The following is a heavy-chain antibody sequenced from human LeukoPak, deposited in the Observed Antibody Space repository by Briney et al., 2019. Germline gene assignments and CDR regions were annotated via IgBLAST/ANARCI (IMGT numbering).Heavy chain of an antibody. CDR3: ARFKGIAAAGTDWFDP. J-gene: IGHJ5*02. CDR2: IDPSDSYT. CDR1: GYSFTSYW. D-gene: IGHD6-13*01. V-gene: IGHV5-10-1*01. Sequence: GESLKISCKGSGYSFTSYWISWVRQMPGKGLEWMGRIDPSDSYTNYSPSFQGHVTISADKSISTAYLQWSSLKASDTAMYYCARFKGIAAAGTDWFDPWGQGTLVTVPS.